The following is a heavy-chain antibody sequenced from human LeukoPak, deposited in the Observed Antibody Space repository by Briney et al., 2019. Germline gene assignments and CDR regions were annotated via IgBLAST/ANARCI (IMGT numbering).Heavy chain of an antibody. V-gene: IGHV3-30*02. CDR1: GFTFSSYG. Sequence: PGGSLRLSCAASGFTFSSYGMHWVRQAPGKGLEWVAVIRYDGSNKYYADSVKGRFTISRDNSKNTLYLQMNSLRAEDTAVYYCAKDMWPKSSSWYGSGPYFDYWGQGTLGTVSS. J-gene: IGHJ4*02. CDR3: AKDMWPKSSSWYGSGPYFDY. D-gene: IGHD6-13*01. CDR2: IRYDGSNK.